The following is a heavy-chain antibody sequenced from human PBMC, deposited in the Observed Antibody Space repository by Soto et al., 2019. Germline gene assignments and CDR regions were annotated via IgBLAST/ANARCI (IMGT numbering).Heavy chain of an antibody. Sequence: PGESLKISCERSGYSFTRYWISSVREMPEKGVEWRGRIDPSDSYTNYSPSFQGHVTISADKSISTAYLQWSSLKASDTAMYYCASSPRGYCSSTSCRELGNYYGMDVWGQGTTVTV. D-gene: IGHD2-2*01. CDR1: GYSFTRYW. CDR3: ASSPRGYCSSTSCRELGNYYGMDV. CDR2: IDPSDSYT. J-gene: IGHJ6*02. V-gene: IGHV5-10-1*01.